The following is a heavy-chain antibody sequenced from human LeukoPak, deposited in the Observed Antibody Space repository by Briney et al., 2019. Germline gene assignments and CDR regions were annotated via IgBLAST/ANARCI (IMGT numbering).Heavy chain of an antibody. D-gene: IGHD2-2*01. CDR1: GYTFTGYY. Sequence: ASVKVSCNASGYTFTGYYMHWVRLPPAQGLERMGWINLNSGGTNYAQKFQGRVTMTRDTSISTAYMELSRLRSDDTAVYYCANLSQYCSSTSCRERWFDPWGQGTLVTVSS. J-gene: IGHJ5*02. V-gene: IGHV1-2*02. CDR2: INLNSGGT. CDR3: ANLSQYCSSTSCRERWFDP.